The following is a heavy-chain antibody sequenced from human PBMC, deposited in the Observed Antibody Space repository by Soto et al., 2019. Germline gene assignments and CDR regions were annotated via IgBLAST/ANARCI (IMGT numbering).Heavy chain of an antibody. CDR1: GGTFSSYA. CDR3: SRDLSAGYNPYWYFDL. CDR2: IIPIFGTA. Sequence: QVQLVQSGAEVKKPASSVKVSCKASGGTFSSYAISWVRLAPGQGIVWMGGIIPIFGTANYAQKFQGRVTTTEDEFKSTGYRDLSSLRSEVTAEYYCSRDLSAGYNPYWYFDLWGRGTLVTVSS. J-gene: IGHJ2*01. V-gene: IGHV1-69*01. D-gene: IGHD5-12*01.